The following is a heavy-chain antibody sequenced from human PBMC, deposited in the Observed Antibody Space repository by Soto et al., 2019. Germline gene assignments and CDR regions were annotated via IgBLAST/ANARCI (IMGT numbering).Heavy chain of an antibody. J-gene: IGHJ4*02. D-gene: IGHD6-13*01. Sequence: PGGCVRLSCAASEFTFSSNSMNWLRQAPGKGLEWVSSISSSSSYIYYADSVKGRFTISRDNAKNSLYLQMNSLRAEDTAVYYCARDPLPYYNSSCYLLYEHWGQGTLVTVPS. V-gene: IGHV3-21*01. CDR3: ARDPLPYYNSSCYLLYEH. CDR1: EFTFSSNS. CDR2: ISSSSSYI.